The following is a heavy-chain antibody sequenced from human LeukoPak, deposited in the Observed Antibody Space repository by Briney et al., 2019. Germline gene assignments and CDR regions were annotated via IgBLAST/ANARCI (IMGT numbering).Heavy chain of an antibody. CDR1: RFTFSTYP. CDR3: ARDQDWAFDY. J-gene: IGHJ4*02. Sequence: GGSPRLSCAASRFTFSTYPMNWVRQAPGGGLEWISHIRDTGSPLSYADSVKGRFTISRDNAKISLYLQMNSLRAEDTAVYYCARDQDWAFDYWGQGILVTVSS. CDR2: IRDTGSPL. D-gene: IGHD3-9*01. V-gene: IGHV3-48*01.